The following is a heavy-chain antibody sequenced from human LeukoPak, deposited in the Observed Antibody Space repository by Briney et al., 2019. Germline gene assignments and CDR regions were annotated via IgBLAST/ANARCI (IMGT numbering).Heavy chain of an antibody. CDR2: MNPNSGNT. D-gene: IGHD4-17*01. J-gene: IGHJ4*02. CDR3: ALLTTVTPNFDY. Sequence: SVKVSCKASGYTFTSYDINWVRQATGQGLEWMGWMNPNSGNTGYAQKFQGRVTMTRNTSISTAYMELSSLRSDDTAVYYCALLTTVTPNFDYWGQGTLVTVSS. CDR1: GYTFTSYD. V-gene: IGHV1-8*01.